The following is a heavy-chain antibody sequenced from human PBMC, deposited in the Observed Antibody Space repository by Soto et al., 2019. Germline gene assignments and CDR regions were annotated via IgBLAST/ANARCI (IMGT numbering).Heavy chain of an antibody. CDR3: AGEIRQIPPIGISMDAHYGFDP. Sequence: HVPLVQSGAEVRKPGSSMKVSCKASGDTFSTYAISWVRQAPGQGLEWMGSIIPIFGTTNQAQKFQDRVTFSADESTTTTSMELSSLRSEDTAIYYCAGEIRQIPPIGISMDAHYGFDPWGQGTLVIVSS. CDR1: GDTFSTYA. D-gene: IGHD4-17*01. V-gene: IGHV1-69*18. CDR2: IIPIFGTT. J-gene: IGHJ5*02.